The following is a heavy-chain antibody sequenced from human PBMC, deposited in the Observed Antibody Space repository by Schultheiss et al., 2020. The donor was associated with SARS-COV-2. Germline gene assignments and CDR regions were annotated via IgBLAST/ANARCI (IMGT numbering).Heavy chain of an antibody. CDR2: MNPNSGNT. Sequence: ASVKVSCKASGYTFTSYDINWVRQATGQGLEWMGWMNPNSGNTGYAQKFQGRVTMTRNTSISTAYMELSSLRSEDTAVYYCARELLFVGNYYYYGMDVWGQGTTVTVSS. J-gene: IGHJ6*02. V-gene: IGHV1-8*01. CDR1: GYTFTSYD. CDR3: ARELLFVGNYYYYGMDV. D-gene: IGHD2-15*01.